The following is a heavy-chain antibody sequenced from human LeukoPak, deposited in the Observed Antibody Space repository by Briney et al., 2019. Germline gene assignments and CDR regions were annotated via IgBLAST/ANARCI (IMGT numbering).Heavy chain of an antibody. J-gene: IGHJ4*02. Sequence: SETLSLTCTVSGGSISSGTYDWSWIRQPAGKGLEWIGRIFTSGTTNYNPSLKSRVTILVDTSKNQFSLKLSSVTAADTAVYYCARAEYSSSYYFPGCFNYWGQGTLVTVSS. CDR1: GGSISSGTYD. D-gene: IGHD6-13*01. V-gene: IGHV4-61*02. CDR2: IFTSGTT. CDR3: ARAEYSSSYYFPGCFNY.